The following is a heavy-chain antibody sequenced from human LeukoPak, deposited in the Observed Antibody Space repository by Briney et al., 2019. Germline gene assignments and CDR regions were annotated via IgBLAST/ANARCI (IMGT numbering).Heavy chain of an antibody. J-gene: IGHJ4*02. Sequence: PSGTLSLTCSVSGGSISGSNYYWAWIRQPPGKGLEWIGNIHYSGSDYYKPSLKGRVTISVDTSKNQFSLKVNSVTAADTAVYFCAGQLGGSSWSDYWGQGTLVTVSS. V-gene: IGHV4-39*01. D-gene: IGHD6-6*01. CDR2: IHYSGSD. CDR1: GGSISGSNYY. CDR3: AGQLGGSSWSDY.